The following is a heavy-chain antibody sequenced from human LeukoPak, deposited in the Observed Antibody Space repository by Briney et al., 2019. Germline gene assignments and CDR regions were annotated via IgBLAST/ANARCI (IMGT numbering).Heavy chain of an antibody. J-gene: IGHJ6*02. CDR3: NLIAPYYYHAMDV. D-gene: IGHD3-16*01. CDR1: GFTFSSYW. V-gene: IGHV3-7*01. CDR2: IKQDGREE. Sequence: GGSLRLSCVGSGFTFSSYWMSWVRQAPGKGLDWVANIKQDGREEYYVDSLNGRFTISRENDKNSLYLQLNSLIAEDTAVYYCNLIAPYYYHAMDVWGQGTTVTVSS.